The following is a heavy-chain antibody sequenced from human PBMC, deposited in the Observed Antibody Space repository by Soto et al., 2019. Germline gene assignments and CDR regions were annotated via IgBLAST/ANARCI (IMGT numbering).Heavy chain of an antibody. J-gene: IGHJ4*02. CDR2: IYWDDDK. CDR1: GFSFSTDGMG. D-gene: IGHD1-7*01. Sequence: QITLKESGPTLVKPTQTLTLTCTFSGFSFSTDGMGVGWIRQPPGKALEWLALIYWDDDKRFSPSQKSRLTITKDGSRNHVVLTLTNMDPADTATYYCAHVYWAASGTRYYFDYWGQGTLVTVSS. CDR3: AHVYWAASGTRYYFDY. V-gene: IGHV2-5*02.